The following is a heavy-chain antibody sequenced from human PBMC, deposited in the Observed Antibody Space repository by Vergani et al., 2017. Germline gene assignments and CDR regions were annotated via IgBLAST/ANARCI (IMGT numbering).Heavy chain of an antibody. CDR2: IRSSSSYI. Sequence: EVQLVESGGGLVKPGGSLRLSCAASGFTFSSYSMNWVRQAPGRGLEWVSSIRSSSSYIYYAASVKGRFTIPRDNAKNSLYLQMNSLRAEDTAVYYCASLIEGLVEATTQARLVELAFDIWGQGTMVTVSS. D-gene: IGHD1-26*01. CDR1: GFTFSSYS. V-gene: IGHV3-21*01. J-gene: IGHJ3*02. CDR3: ASLIEGLVEATTQARLVELAFDI.